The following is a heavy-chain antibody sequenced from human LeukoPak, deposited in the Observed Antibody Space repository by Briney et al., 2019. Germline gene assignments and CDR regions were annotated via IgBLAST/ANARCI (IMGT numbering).Heavy chain of an antibody. Sequence: SGGSLRLSCAASGFTFSSYSMNWVRQAPGKGLEWVSSISSSSSYIYYADSVKGRFTISRDNAKNSQYLQMNSLRAEDTAVYYCARGYYDSSGYYSDAFDIWGQGTMVTVSS. D-gene: IGHD3-22*01. V-gene: IGHV3-21*01. CDR3: ARGYYDSSGYYSDAFDI. J-gene: IGHJ3*02. CDR1: GFTFSSYS. CDR2: ISSSSSYI.